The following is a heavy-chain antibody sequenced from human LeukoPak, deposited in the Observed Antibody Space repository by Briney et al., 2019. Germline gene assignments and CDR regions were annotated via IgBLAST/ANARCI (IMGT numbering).Heavy chain of an antibody. D-gene: IGHD3-22*01. CDR1: GFTFSSYS. Sequence: PGGSLRLSCAASGFTFSSYSMNWVRQAPGKGLEWVSYISSSSSTIYYADSVKGRFTISRDNAKDSLYLQMNSLRAEDTAVYYCARAGMYYYDSSGYYSYWGQGTLVTVSS. J-gene: IGHJ4*02. CDR2: ISSSSSTI. V-gene: IGHV3-48*01. CDR3: ARAGMYYYDSSGYYSY.